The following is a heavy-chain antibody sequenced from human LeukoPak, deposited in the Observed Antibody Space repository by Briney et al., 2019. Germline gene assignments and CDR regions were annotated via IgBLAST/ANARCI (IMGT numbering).Heavy chain of an antibody. Sequence: GGSLRLSCAASGFTFSSYGMHWVRQAPGKGVEWVAVISYDGSNKYYADSVKGRFTISRDNSKNTLYLQMNSLRAEDTAVYYCAKDRSRDANWFDPWGQGTLVTVSS. CDR2: ISYDGSNK. CDR1: GFTFSSYG. J-gene: IGHJ5*02. D-gene: IGHD3-10*01. V-gene: IGHV3-30*18. CDR3: AKDRSRDANWFDP.